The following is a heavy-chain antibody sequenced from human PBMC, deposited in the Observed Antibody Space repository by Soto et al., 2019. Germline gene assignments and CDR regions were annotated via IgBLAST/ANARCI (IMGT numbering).Heavy chain of an antibody. CDR3: ARGSKSAWWYFDL. CDR2: MTPNSGNT. J-gene: IGHJ2*01. Sequence: VQLVQSGAEVKKPGASVKVSCKASGYTFTSYDINWVRQATGQGLEWMGWMTPNSGNTGYAQKLQGSVTMTRHTSISTAYMELSSLRSEDTAVYYCARGSKSAWWYFDLWGRGTLVTVSS. V-gene: IGHV1-8*01. CDR1: GYTFTSYD.